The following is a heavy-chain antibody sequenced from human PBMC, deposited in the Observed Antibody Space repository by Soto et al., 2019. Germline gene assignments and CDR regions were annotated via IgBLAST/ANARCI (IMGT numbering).Heavy chain of an antibody. D-gene: IGHD3-22*01. Sequence: ASVRVCCKASGYTFTSYYMHWVRQAPGQGLEWMGIINPSGGSTSYAQKFQGRVTMTRDTSTSTVYMELSSLRSEDTAVYYCARAAVPAATKEDDSSGYYYVSIDYWGQGTLVTVSS. V-gene: IGHV1-46*03. J-gene: IGHJ4*02. CDR3: ARAAVPAATKEDDSSGYYYVSIDY. CDR1: GYTFTSYY. CDR2: INPSGGST.